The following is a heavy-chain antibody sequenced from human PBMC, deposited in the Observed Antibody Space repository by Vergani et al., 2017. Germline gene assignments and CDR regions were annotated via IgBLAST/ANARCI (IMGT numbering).Heavy chain of an antibody. V-gene: IGHV4-59*01. CDR3: ARDSEGLRVGRHYDYYMDV. CDR2: IYYSGST. CDR1: GGSISSYY. Sequence: QVQLQESGPGLVKPSETLSLTCTVSGGSISSYYWSWIRPPPGKGLEWIGYIYYSGSTNYNPSLKSRVTISVDTSKKQFSLKLSSVTAADTAVYYCARDSEGLRVGRHYDYYMDVWGKGTTVTVSS. J-gene: IGHJ6*03. D-gene: IGHD1-26*01.